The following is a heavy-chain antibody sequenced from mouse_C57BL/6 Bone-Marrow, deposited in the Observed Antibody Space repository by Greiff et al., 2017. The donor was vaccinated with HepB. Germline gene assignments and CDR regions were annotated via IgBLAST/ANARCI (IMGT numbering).Heavy chain of an antibody. CDR3: AKLLYWYFDV. Sequence: VQLQQSGAELARPGASVKLSCKASGYTFTSYGISWVKQRTGQGLEWIGEIYPRSGNTYYNEKFKGKATLTADTSSSTAYMELRSLTSEDSAVYFCAKLLYWYFDVWGTGTTVTVSS. CDR2: IYPRSGNT. J-gene: IGHJ1*03. CDR1: GYTFTSYG. D-gene: IGHD1-1*01. V-gene: IGHV1-81*01.